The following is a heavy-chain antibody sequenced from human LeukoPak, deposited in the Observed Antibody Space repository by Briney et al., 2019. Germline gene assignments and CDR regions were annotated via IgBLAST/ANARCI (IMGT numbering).Heavy chain of an antibody. J-gene: IGHJ5*02. V-gene: IGHV4-39*01. CDR1: GVSISSSSYY. CDR2: IYYSGST. CDR3: ARVLSSWFDP. Sequence: ASETLSLTCTVSGVSISSSSYYRGWIRQPPGKGLEWIGSIYYSGSTYYNPSLKSRVTISADTSKNQFSLKLSSVTAADTAVYYCARVLSSWFDPWGQGTLVTVSS. D-gene: IGHD4/OR15-4a*01.